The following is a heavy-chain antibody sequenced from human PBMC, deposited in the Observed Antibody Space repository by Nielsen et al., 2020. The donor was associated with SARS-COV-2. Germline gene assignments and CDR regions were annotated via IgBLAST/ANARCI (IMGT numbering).Heavy chain of an antibody. Sequence: SETLSLTCAVSGVSITSHNWWSWVRQPPGKGLEWIGEIYHRGSTNYSPSLKTRVTISVDKSKNQFSLELRSVTAADTAVYYCARDCSCGLGSSPSYYFDYWGQGTLVTVSS. D-gene: IGHD7-27*01. CDR3: ARDCSCGLGSSPSYYFDY. V-gene: IGHV4-4*02. CDR1: GVSITSHNW. CDR2: IYHRGST. J-gene: IGHJ4*02.